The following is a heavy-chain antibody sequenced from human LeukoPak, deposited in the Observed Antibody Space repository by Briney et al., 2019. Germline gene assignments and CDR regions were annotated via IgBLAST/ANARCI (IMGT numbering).Heavy chain of an antibody. Sequence: GGSLRVSCAASGFTFNNYVMSWVRQAPGKGLEWVSAMGGGGTTYYADYVKGRFTISRDTSKNTLYLQMNSLRAEDTAIYYCAKAGRPQAVAGWIDYWGQGTLVTVSS. J-gene: IGHJ4*02. CDR1: GFTFNNYV. CDR2: MGGGGTT. D-gene: IGHD6-19*01. V-gene: IGHV3-23*01. CDR3: AKAGRPQAVAGWIDY.